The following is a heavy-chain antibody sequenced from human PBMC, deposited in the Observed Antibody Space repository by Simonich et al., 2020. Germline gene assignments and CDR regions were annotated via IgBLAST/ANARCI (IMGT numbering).Heavy chain of an antibody. V-gene: IGHV3-23*01. CDR1: GFTFSSYA. J-gene: IGHJ3*02. D-gene: IGHD3-22*01. CDR2: ISGSGGST. CDR3: AKDLGERITMIVVVIDAFDI. Sequence: GGGLVQPGGSLRLSCAASGFTFSSYAMSWVRQSQGKGLEWVSAISGSGGSTYYADSVKGRFTISRDNSKNTLYLQMNSLRDEDTAVYYCAKDLGERITMIVVVIDAFDIWGQGTMVTVSS.